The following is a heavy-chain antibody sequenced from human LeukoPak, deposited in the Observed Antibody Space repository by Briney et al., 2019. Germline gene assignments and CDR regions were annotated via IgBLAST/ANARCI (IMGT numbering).Heavy chain of an antibody. J-gene: IGHJ4*02. CDR2: IYYSGST. V-gene: IGHV4-39*01. D-gene: IGHD4-17*01. CDR1: GGSISSSSYY. Sequence: PSGTLSLTCTVSGGSISSSSYYWGWIRQPPGKGLEWIGSIYYSGSTYYNPSLKSRVTISVDTSKNQFSLKLSSVTAADTAVYYCARHLGYGDYHYWGQGTLVTVSS. CDR3: ARHLGYGDYHY.